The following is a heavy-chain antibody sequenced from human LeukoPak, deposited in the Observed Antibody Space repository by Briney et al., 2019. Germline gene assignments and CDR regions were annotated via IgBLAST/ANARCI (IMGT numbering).Heavy chain of an antibody. V-gene: IGHV1-3*01. Sequence: ASVKVSCKASGYTLTSYAMHCVRQAPGQRLEWIGWINAGNGNTKYSQKFQGRVTITRDTSASTDYMELRSLRSEDTAVYYCARSISMVRGVNTHFDYWGQGTLVTVSS. CDR3: ARSISMVRGVNTHFDY. J-gene: IGHJ4*02. CDR1: GYTLTSYA. CDR2: INAGNGNT. D-gene: IGHD3-10*01.